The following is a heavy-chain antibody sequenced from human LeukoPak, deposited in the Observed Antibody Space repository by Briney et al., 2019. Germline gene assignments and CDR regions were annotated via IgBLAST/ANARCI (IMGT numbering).Heavy chain of an antibody. CDR2: ITSDGSST. CDR3: ARDGGDGYKGAFDI. J-gene: IGHJ3*02. D-gene: IGHD5-24*01. V-gene: IGHV3-74*01. CDR1: GFTVSSNY. Sequence: PGGSLRLSCAASGFTVSSNYMSWVRQAPGKGLEWVSRITSDGSSTTYADSVKGRFTSSRDNAKNTLYLQVNSLRAEDTAVYYCARDGGDGYKGAFDIWGHGTMVTVSS.